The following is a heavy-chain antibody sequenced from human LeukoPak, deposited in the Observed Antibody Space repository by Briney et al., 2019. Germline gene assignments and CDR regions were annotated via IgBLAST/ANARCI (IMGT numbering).Heavy chain of an antibody. Sequence: GGSLRLSCAASGFTFSSYAMHWVRQAPGKGLEYVSAISSNGGSTYYADSVKGRFTISRDNSKNTLYLQMSSLRAEDTAVYYCVKGGTSYYDSSGYYDYWGQGTLVTVSS. V-gene: IGHV3-64D*06. D-gene: IGHD3-22*01. CDR2: ISSNGGST. CDR1: GFTFSSYA. CDR3: VKGGTSYYDSSGYYDY. J-gene: IGHJ4*02.